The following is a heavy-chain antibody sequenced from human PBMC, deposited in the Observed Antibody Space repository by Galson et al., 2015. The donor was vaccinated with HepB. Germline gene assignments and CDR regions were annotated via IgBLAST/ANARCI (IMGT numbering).Heavy chain of an antibody. CDR1: GFTFSTYW. CDR3: AREGLWREVYYFDY. Sequence: SLRLSCAASGFTFSTYWMYWVRQAPGKGQEWVANIKQDGSEKYYVDSVKGRITISRDNAKHSLYLQMNSLRAEDTAVYYCAREGLWREVYYFDYWGQATLVTVSS. D-gene: IGHD3-10*01. J-gene: IGHJ4*02. CDR2: IKQDGSEK. V-gene: IGHV3-7*03.